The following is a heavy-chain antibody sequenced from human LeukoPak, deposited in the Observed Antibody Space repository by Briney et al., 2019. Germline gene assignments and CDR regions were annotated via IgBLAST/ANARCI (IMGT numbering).Heavy chain of an antibody. CDR2: INWNGGST. J-gene: IGHJ4*02. CDR1: GFTFDDYG. D-gene: IGHD6-19*01. CDR3: ARGGVYSSGWYVDY. V-gene: IGHV3-20*04. Sequence: GSLRLSCAASGFTFDDYGMSWVRQAPGKGLEWVSGINWNGGSTGYADSVKGRFTISRDNAKNSLYLQMNSLRAEDTAVYYCARGGVYSSGWYVDYWGQGTLVTVSS.